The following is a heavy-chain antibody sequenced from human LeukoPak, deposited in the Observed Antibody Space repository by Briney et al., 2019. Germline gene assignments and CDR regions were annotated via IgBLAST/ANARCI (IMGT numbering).Heavy chain of an antibody. Sequence: SVKVSCKASGGTFSSYAISWVRQAPGQGLEWMGGIIPIFGTANYAQKLQGRVTITTDESTSTAYMELSSLRSEDTAVYYCARDGRNWNDVAFDIWGQGTMVTVSS. CDR3: ARDGRNWNDVAFDI. D-gene: IGHD1-1*01. V-gene: IGHV1-69*05. J-gene: IGHJ3*02. CDR2: IIPIFGTA. CDR1: GGTFSSYA.